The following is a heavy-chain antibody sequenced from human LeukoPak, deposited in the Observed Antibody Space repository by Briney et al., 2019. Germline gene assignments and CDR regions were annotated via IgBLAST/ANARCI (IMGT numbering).Heavy chain of an antibody. CDR1: GFTYSSYD. J-gene: IGHJ3*02. Sequence: GGSLRLSRAASGFTYSSYDMHWVRHATGKGLEWVSAIGTAGDTYYPGSVKGRFTISRENAKNSLYLQMNSLRAGDTAVYYCARWGFGSQRGDADAFDIWGQGTMVTVSS. CDR3: ARWGFGSQRGDADAFDI. V-gene: IGHV3-13*01. D-gene: IGHD4-17*01. CDR2: IGTAGDT.